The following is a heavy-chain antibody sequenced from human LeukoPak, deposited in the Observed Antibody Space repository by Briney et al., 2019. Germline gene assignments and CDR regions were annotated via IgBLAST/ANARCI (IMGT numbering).Heavy chain of an antibody. Sequence: GASVKVSCKASGYTFTSYYMHWVRQAPGQGLEWMGWISAYNGNTNYAQKLQGRVTMTTDTSTSTAYMELRSLRSDDTAVYYCASGSHRLGELSLWSYWGQGTLVTVSS. D-gene: IGHD3-16*02. CDR2: ISAYNGNT. CDR1: GYTFTSYY. V-gene: IGHV1-18*04. CDR3: ASGSHRLGELSLWSY. J-gene: IGHJ4*02.